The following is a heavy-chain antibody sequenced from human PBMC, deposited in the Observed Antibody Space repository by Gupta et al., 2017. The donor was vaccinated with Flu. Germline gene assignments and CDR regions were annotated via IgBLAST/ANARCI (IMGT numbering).Heavy chain of an antibody. D-gene: IGHD4-17*01. Sequence: QEQLVESGGGGDQLGRSLRPSCEATGFTFSSYAMYWVRQAPGKGLEWVAVISYDGGRIDYADSVKGRFTISRDNPKNTLYLQMNSLRADDTAVYYGAGYGDFASWGQGALVTVSS. CDR3: AGYGDFAS. CDR2: ISYDGGRI. V-gene: IGHV3-30-3*01. CDR1: GFTFSSYA. J-gene: IGHJ4*02.